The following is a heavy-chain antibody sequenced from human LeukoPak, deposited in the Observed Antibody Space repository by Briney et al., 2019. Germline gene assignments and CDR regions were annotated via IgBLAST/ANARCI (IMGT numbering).Heavy chain of an antibody. V-gene: IGHV4-39*01. CDR2: IYYSSWST. Sequence: PSETLSLTCTVSGGSISSRTYFWGWIRQPPGKGLEWIGNIYYSSWSTYYNPSLKSRVTISVDTSKNQFSLKLSSVTAADTAVYYCARQVYCSAGSCYSNFWGQGTLVTVSS. J-gene: IGHJ4*02. D-gene: IGHD2-15*01. CDR3: ARQVYCSAGSCYSNF. CDR1: GGSISSRTYF.